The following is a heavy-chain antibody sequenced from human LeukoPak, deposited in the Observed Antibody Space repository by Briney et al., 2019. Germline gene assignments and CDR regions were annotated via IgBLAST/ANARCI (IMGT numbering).Heavy chain of an antibody. V-gene: IGHV3-21*01. CDR1: GFTFSSYS. J-gene: IGHJ4*02. CDR2: ISSSSSYI. CDR3: AGSVEYSSSAAGDY. Sequence: PGGSLRLSCAASGFTFSSYSMNWVRQAPGKGLEWVSSISSSSSYIYYADSVKGRFTISRDNAKNSLYLQMNSLRAEDTAVHYCAGSVEYSSSAAGDYWGQGTLVTVSS. D-gene: IGHD6-6*01.